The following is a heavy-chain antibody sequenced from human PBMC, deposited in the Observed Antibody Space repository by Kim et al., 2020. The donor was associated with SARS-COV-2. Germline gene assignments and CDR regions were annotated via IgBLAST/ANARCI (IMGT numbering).Heavy chain of an antibody. J-gene: IGHJ6*03. Sequence: SETLSLTCAVYGGSFSGYYWSWIRQPPGKGLEWIGEINHSGSTNYNPSLKSRVTISVDTSKNQFSLKLSSVTAADTAVYYCARVVRSFGVVIISYYYYYYIDVWGKGTTVTVSS. V-gene: IGHV4-34*01. CDR1: GGSFSGYY. D-gene: IGHD3-3*01. CDR3: ARVVRSFGVVIISYYYYYYIDV. CDR2: INHSGST.